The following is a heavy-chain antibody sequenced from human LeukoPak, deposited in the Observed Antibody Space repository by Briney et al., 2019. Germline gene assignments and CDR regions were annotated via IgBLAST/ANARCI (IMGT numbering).Heavy chain of an antibody. Sequence: TLSLTCTVSGGSISSYYWSWIRQPPGKALEWLALIYWNDDKRYNPSRKSRLTITKDTSKNQVVLTMTNMDPVDTATYYCAHLQEVLVYCSSTSCLNWFDPWGQGTLVTVPS. V-gene: IGHV2-5*01. CDR2: IYWNDDK. J-gene: IGHJ5*02. CDR1: GGSISSYYW. D-gene: IGHD2-2*01. CDR3: AHLQEVLVYCSSTSCLNWFDP.